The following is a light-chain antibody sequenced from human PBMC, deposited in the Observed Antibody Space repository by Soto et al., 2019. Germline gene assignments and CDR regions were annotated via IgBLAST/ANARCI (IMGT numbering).Light chain of an antibody. Sequence: QSALTQPASVSGSPGQSITISCTGTSSDVGGYKFVSWYQQHPGKAPKLMIYEVSKRPSGVPDRFSGSKSGNTASLTISGLQAEDEADYYCCSYAGSYTLVFGGGTKLTVL. CDR1: SSDVGGYKF. CDR2: EVS. CDR3: CSYAGSYTLV. V-gene: IGLV2-11*01. J-gene: IGLJ2*01.